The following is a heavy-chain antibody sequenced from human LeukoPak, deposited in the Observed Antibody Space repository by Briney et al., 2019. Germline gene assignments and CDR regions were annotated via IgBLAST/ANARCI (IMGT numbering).Heavy chain of an antibody. CDR3: AREFRAGVTTLNYYYYMDV. J-gene: IGHJ6*03. CDR2: INPNSGST. Sequence: ASVKVSCKASGYTFTRFYIHWVRQAPGQGLEWMGLINPNSGSTNFAQKFQGRVTMTRDTSTSTVYMELSSLRSDDTAVYYCAREFRAGVTTLNYYYYMDVWGKGTTVTVSS. V-gene: IGHV1-46*01. CDR1: GYTFTRFY. D-gene: IGHD4-11*01.